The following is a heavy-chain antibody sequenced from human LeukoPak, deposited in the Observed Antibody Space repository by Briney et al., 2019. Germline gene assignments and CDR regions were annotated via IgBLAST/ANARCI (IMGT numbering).Heavy chain of an antibody. Sequence: ASVKVSCKASGYTFTGYYMHWVRQAPGQGLEWMGWINPNSGGTTYAQNFQGRVTMTRDTSISTAYMELSRLRSDDTAVYYCARVGQLRLGELSFDPWGQGTLVTVSS. CDR3: ARVGQLRLGELSFDP. V-gene: IGHV1-2*02. CDR2: INPNSGGT. J-gene: IGHJ5*02. D-gene: IGHD3-16*02. CDR1: GYTFTGYY.